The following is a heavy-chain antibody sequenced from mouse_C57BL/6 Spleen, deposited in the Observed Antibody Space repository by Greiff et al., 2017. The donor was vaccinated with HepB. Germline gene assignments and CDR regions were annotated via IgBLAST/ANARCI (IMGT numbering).Heavy chain of an antibody. D-gene: IGHD2-13*01. CDR1: GYSFTSYS. Sequence: QVQLQQSGPELVKPGASVKISCKASGYSFTSYSIHWVKQRPGQGLEWIGWIYPGSGNTKYNEKFKVKATLTADTSSSNAYMQLSSLTSEDSAVYYCARAYGDTYWYFDGWGTGTTVTVAS. CDR3: ARAYGDTYWYFDG. V-gene: IGHV1-66*01. J-gene: IGHJ1*03. CDR2: IYPGSGNT.